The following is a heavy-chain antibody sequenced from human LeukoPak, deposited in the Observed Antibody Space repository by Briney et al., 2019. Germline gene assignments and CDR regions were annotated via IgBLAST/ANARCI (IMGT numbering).Heavy chain of an antibody. CDR1: GFNFNNFG. D-gene: IGHD5-24*01. CDR3: AKDKSYGSGIDH. CDR2: ITFDGGNK. Sequence: SGGSLRLSCAASGFNFNNFGMHWVRQAPGKGLEWVAIITFDGGNKYYIDSVQGRFTISRDNSKNTVYLQMDSLRPGDTAVYYCAKDKSYGSGIDHWGQGALVTVSS. V-gene: IGHV3-30*02. J-gene: IGHJ4*02.